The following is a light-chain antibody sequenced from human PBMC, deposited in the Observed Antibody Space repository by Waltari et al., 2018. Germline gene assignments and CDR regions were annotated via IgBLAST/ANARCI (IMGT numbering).Light chain of an antibody. CDR3: CSYTTSSTWV. CDR2: EGS. CDR1: SSDVGGYNL. Sequence: QSALTQPASVSGSPGQSITISCTGTSSDVGGYNLVSWYQQHPGKAPKLMIYEGSKRPSGVSNRFSGSKSGNTASLTISGLQAEDEADYCCCSYTTSSTWVFGGGTRLTVL. V-gene: IGLV2-23*01. J-gene: IGLJ3*02.